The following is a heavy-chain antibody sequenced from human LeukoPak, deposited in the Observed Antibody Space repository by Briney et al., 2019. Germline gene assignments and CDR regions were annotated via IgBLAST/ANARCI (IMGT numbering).Heavy chain of an antibody. V-gene: IGHV4-30-4*08. CDR2: IYYSGST. Sequence: SQTLSLTCTVSGGSISSGDYYWSWIRQPPGKGLEWIGYIYYSGSTYYNPSLKSRVTISVDTSKNQFSLKLSSVTAADTAVYYCARAYTMVPGVNGTNWFAPWGQGTLVTVSS. D-gene: IGHD3-10*01. J-gene: IGHJ5*02. CDR1: GGSISSGDYY. CDR3: ARAYTMVPGVNGTNWFAP.